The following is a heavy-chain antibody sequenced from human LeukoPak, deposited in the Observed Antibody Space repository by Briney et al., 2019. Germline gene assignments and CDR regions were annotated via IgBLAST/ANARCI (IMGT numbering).Heavy chain of an antibody. D-gene: IGHD3-3*01. CDR1: GGSVSGGGYS. CDR3: ARGSDFWSGYRLDY. V-gene: IGHV4-30-2*01. J-gene: IGHJ4*02. CDR2: IYHSGST. Sequence: PSETLSLTCAVSGGSVSGGGYSWSRIRQPPGKGLEWIGYIYHSGSTYYNPSLKSRVTISVDRSKNQFSLKLSSVTAADTAVYYCARGSDFWSGYRLDYWGQGTLVTVSS.